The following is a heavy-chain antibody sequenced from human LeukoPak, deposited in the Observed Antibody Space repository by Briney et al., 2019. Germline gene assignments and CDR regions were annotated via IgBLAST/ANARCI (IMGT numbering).Heavy chain of an antibody. V-gene: IGHV3-30*02. CDR3: AKARGSGFQRGDAFDM. Sequence: GGSLRLSCEASGFTFSSYGIHWVRQAPGKGLEWVAVIWSDGSNKYYADSVKGRFTISRDNSKSTLYVEMDSLTTEDTAVYYCAKARGSGFQRGDAFDMWGQGTRVTVSS. CDR1: GFTFSSYG. D-gene: IGHD6-19*01. J-gene: IGHJ3*02. CDR2: IWSDGSNK.